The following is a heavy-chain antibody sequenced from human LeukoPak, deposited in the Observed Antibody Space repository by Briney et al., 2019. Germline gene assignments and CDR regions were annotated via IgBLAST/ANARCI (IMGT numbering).Heavy chain of an antibody. CDR2: ISGSGGST. J-gene: IGHJ4*02. CDR3: ARRAGAYSHPYDY. Sequence: GGSLRLSCAASGFTFSNYAMSWVRQARGKGREWVSAISGSGGSTYYADSVKGRFTISRDNSKNTLYLQMNSLRAEDTAVYYCARRAGAYSHPYDYWGQGTLVTVSS. V-gene: IGHV3-23*01. D-gene: IGHD4/OR15-4a*01. CDR1: GFTFSNYA.